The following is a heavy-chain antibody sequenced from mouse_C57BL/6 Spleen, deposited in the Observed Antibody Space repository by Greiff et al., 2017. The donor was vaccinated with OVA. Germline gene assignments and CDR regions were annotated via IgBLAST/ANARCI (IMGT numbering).Heavy chain of an antibody. D-gene: IGHD2-5*01. CDR3: LYYSNFHFDY. CDR2: IHPNSGST. CDR1: GYTFTSYW. Sequence: VQLQQSGAELVKPGASVKLSCKASGYTFTSYWMHWVKQRPGQGLEWIGMIHPNSGSTNYNEKFKSKATLTVDKSSSTAYMQLSSLTSEDSAVYYCLYYSNFHFDYWGQGTTLTVSS. V-gene: IGHV1-64*01. J-gene: IGHJ2*01.